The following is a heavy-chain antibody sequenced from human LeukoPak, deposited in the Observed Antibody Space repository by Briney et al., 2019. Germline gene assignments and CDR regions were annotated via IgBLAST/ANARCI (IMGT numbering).Heavy chain of an antibody. D-gene: IGHD3-22*01. Sequence: GGSLRLSCAASGFTLSSYSMNWVRQAPGKGLEWVSYISSSSSTIYYADSVKGRFTISRDNAKNSLYLQMNSLRAEDTAVYYCARDMFSYYDSSGYFDYWGQGTLVTVSS. CDR3: ARDMFSYYDSSGYFDY. CDR1: GFTLSSYS. V-gene: IGHV3-48*01. CDR2: ISSSSSTI. J-gene: IGHJ4*02.